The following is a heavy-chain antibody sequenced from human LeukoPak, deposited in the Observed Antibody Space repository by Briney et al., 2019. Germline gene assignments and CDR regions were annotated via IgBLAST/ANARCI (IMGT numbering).Heavy chain of an antibody. J-gene: IGHJ4*02. V-gene: IGHV1-69*06. CDR1: GGTFSSYA. CDR2: IIPIFGTA. CDR3: ASISRYCSGGSCYSHYFDY. Sequence: SVKVSCKASGGTFSSYAISWVRQAPGQGLEWMGGIIPIFGTANYAQKFQGRVTITADKSTSTAYMELCSLRSEDTAVYYCASISRYCSGGSCYSHYFDYWGQGTLVTVSS. D-gene: IGHD2-15*01.